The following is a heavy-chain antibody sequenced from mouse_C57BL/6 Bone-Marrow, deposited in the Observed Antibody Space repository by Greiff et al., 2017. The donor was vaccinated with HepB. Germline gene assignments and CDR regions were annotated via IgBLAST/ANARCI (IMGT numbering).Heavy chain of an antibody. J-gene: IGHJ3*01. D-gene: IGHD3-2*02. CDR1: GYTFTSYW. Sequence: VKLQQPGAELVKPGASVKLSCKASGYTFTSYWMHWVKQRPGQGLEWIGMIHPNSGSTNYNEKFKSKATLTVDKSSSTAYMQLSSLTSEDSAVYYCAGQLRLWFAYWGQGTLVTVSA. CDR3: AGQLRLWFAY. V-gene: IGHV1-64*01. CDR2: IHPNSGST.